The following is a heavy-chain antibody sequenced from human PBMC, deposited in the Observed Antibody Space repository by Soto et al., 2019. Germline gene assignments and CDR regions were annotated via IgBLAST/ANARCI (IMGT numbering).Heavy chain of an antibody. CDR3: ARDRDPIPIFGVVINRANWFDP. CDR1: GGSISSSSYY. Sequence: SETLSLTCTVSGGSISSSSYYWGWIRQPPGKGLEWIGSIYYSGSTYYNPSLKSRVTISVDTSKNQFSLKLSSVTAADTAVYYCARDRDPIPIFGVVINRANWFDPWGQGTLVTVSS. D-gene: IGHD3-3*01. J-gene: IGHJ5*02. V-gene: IGHV4-39*07. CDR2: IYYSGST.